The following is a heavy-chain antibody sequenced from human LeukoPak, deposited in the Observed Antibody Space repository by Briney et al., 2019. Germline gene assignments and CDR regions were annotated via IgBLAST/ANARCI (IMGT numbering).Heavy chain of an antibody. CDR3: ARDYSSSSFYPLFDY. J-gene: IGHJ4*02. V-gene: IGHV3-23*01. CDR1: GFTFSSYG. CDR2: ISGSGGRT. D-gene: IGHD6-6*01. Sequence: PGGSLRLSCAASGFTFSSYGMSWVRQAPGKGLEWVSGISGSGGRTYYADSVKGRFTISRDDAKNSLHLQMNSLRAEDTAVYYCARDYSSSSFYPLFDYWGQGTLVTVSS.